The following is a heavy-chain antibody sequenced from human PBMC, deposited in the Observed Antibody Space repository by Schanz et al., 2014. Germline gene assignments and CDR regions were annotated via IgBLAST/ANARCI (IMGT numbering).Heavy chain of an antibody. CDR2: IWFDGNNK. V-gene: IGHV3-33*06. D-gene: IGHD4-17*01. J-gene: IGHJ1*01. CDR3: AKDPHRDYGGKPQTFDI. Sequence: QVQLVESGGGVVQPGRSLKLSCAASGFPFSSHGMHLVRQAPAKGLEWVAVIWFDGNNKFYADSVKGRFTISRDNSKNTLYLQMSSLRAEDTALYYCAKDPHRDYGGKPQTFDIWGQGPLLPLSS. CDR1: GFPFSSHG.